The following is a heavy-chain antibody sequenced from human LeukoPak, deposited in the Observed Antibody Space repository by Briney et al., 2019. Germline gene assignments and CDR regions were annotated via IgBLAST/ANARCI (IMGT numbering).Heavy chain of an antibody. CDR2: INPNSGGT. D-gene: IGHD1-26*01. J-gene: IGHJ4*02. CDR3: ARDPEGVEWELLFYFDY. V-gene: IGHV1-2*02. CDR1: GYTFTGYY. Sequence: VASVKVSCKASGYTFTGYYMHWVRQAPGQGLEWMGWINPNSGGTNYAQEFQGRVTMTRDTSISTAYMELSRLRSDDTAVYYCARDPEGVEWELLFYFDYWGQGTLVTVSS.